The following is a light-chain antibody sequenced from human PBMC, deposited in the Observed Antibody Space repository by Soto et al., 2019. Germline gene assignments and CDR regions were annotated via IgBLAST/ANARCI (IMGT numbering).Light chain of an antibody. J-gene: IGKJ2*01. V-gene: IGKV1-33*01. CDR2: DAS. CDR3: QQYNNVPYT. Sequence: DLPMTQSPSSLSASVGDRVTITCQASQDIFNYLNWFQQKPGTAPKLLIYDASNLETGVPSRFSGGGSGTDFTFTISSLQPDDIATYYCQQYNNVPYTFGQGTKLEIK. CDR1: QDIFNY.